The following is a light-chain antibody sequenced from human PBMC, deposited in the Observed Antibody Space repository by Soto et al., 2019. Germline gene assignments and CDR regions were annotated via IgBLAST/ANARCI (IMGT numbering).Light chain of an antibody. V-gene: IGLV2-14*03. CDR1: SSDVGGYNF. Sequence: QSVLTQPASVSGSPGQSITISCTGTSSDVGGYNFVSWYQQHPGKAPKLMIYDVSNRPSGVSNRFSGSKSGNTASLTISGLQVEDEADYHCSSYTSISTVVFGGGTKLTVL. CDR2: DVS. J-gene: IGLJ2*01. CDR3: SSYTSISTVV.